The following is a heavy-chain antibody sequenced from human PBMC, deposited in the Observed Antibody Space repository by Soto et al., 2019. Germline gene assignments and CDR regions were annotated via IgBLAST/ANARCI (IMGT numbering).Heavy chain of an antibody. CDR3: ARGPTFCISTSCYFDWFDP. CDR1: GFNFGDYT. J-gene: IGHJ5*02. D-gene: IGHD2-2*01. CDR2: ISFDGRNT. Sequence: QVQLVDSGGGVVQSGRSLRLSCAAFGFNFGDYTMHWVRQTPGKGLEWVALISFDGRNTYYADAVKGRFTISRDNSRNSMYVQMTSLKREDTALYYCARGPTFCISTSCYFDWFDPWGQGTQVTVSP. V-gene: IGHV3-30*04.